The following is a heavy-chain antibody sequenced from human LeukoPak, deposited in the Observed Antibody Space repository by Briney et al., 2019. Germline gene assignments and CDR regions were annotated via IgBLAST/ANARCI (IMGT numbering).Heavy chain of an antibody. CDR3: AISSYASGYSLGDV. J-gene: IGHJ6*02. Sequence: GQSLKISCKGSGYRFTTYWIGWGRQMPGKGLEWMGIIYPDDSDTRYSPSFQGQVTISADKSISTAYLQWSSLKASDTAMYYCAISSYASGYSLGDVWGQGTTVTVSS. CDR2: IYPDDSDT. CDR1: GYRFTTYW. D-gene: IGHD3-22*01. V-gene: IGHV5-51*01.